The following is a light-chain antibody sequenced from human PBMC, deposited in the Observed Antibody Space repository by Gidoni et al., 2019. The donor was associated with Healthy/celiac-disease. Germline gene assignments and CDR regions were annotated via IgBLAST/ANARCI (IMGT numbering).Light chain of an antibody. CDR2: EVT. CDR1: SSDVGTYKY. Sequence: QSALTQPASVSGSPGQRITISCTGTSSDVGTYKYVSWYQQHPGKAPKLMIFEVTNRPSGISNRFSGSKSGNTASLTISGLQAEDEADYYCSSYTSSSTLFGGGTKLTVL. J-gene: IGLJ2*01. V-gene: IGLV2-14*01. CDR3: SSYTSSSTL.